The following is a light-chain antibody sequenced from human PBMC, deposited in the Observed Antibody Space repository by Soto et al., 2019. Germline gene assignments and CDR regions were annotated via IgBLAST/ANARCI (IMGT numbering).Light chain of an antibody. CDR3: QQCDSLPLT. CDR2: GAS. J-gene: IGKJ4*01. Sequence: DIQMAQSPSSLSASVGDTITITCRASRNINTYLHWYQQKPGKAPKLLIYGASNLETGVPLRFSGSGSGTEFNFTISSLQPEDIAVYFCQQCDSLPLTFGGGTKVEIK. CDR1: RNINTY. V-gene: IGKV1-33*01.